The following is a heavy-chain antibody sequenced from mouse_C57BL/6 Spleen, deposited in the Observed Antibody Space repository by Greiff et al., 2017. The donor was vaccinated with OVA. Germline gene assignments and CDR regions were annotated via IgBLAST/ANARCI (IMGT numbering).Heavy chain of an antibody. CDR3: ARDWGYPFDY. CDR1: GFTFSDYG. Sequence: EVMLVESGGGLVKPGGSLKLSCAASGFTFSDYGMHWVRQAPEKGLEWVAYISSGSSTIYYADTVKGRFTISRDNAKNTLFLQMTSLRSEDTAMYYCARDWGYPFDYWGQGTTLTVSS. J-gene: IGHJ2*01. V-gene: IGHV5-17*01. CDR2: ISSGSSTI. D-gene: IGHD4-1*01.